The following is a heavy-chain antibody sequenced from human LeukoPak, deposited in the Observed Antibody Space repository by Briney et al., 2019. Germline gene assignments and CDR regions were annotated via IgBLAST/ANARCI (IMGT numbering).Heavy chain of an antibody. CDR1: GYTLTELS. J-gene: IGHJ4*02. D-gene: IGHD3-3*01. CDR3: ATESRITIFGVD. Sequence: ASVKVSCKVSGYTLTELSMHWVRQAPGKGPEWMGGFDPEDGETIYAQKFQGRVTMTEDTSTDTAYMELSSLRSEDTAVYCCATESRITIFGVDWGQGTLVTASS. V-gene: IGHV1-24*01. CDR2: FDPEDGET.